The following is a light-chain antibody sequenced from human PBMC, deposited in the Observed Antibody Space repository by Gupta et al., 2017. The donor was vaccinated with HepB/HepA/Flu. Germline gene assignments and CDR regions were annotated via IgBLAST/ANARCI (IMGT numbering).Light chain of an antibody. V-gene: IGLV1-51*01. CDR3: GTEDNSLALYV. J-gene: IGLJ1*01. CDR2: DNN. Sequence: QFVLTQSPSVSPAPGQKVTISCSGSSSSFGNSYVSWYQQIPGTAPKLLIYDNNMRPSGIPDRFSGSKSGTSATLDITGLQSGDEADYYCGTEDNSLALYVFGAATRVTVL. CDR1: SSSFGNSY.